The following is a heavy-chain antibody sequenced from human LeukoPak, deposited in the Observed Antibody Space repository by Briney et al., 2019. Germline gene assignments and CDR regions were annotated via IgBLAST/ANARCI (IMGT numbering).Heavy chain of an antibody. Sequence: GGSLRLSCAASRFTFSSYTMSWVRQAPGKGLEWVSTITTSDGNTYYADSVKGRFTVSRDNSKNTLFLQMNSLRAEDTAVYYCAKDGGLWVSAHWGDSWGRGTLVTVSS. CDR2: ITTSDGNT. D-gene: IGHD7-27*01. J-gene: IGHJ4*02. V-gene: IGHV3-23*01. CDR1: RFTFSSYT. CDR3: AKDGGLWVSAHWGDS.